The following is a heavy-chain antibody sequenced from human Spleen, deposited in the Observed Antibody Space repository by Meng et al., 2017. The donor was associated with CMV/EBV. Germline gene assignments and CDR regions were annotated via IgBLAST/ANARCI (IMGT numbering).Heavy chain of an antibody. V-gene: IGHV4-4*08. CDR2: IYSTGVT. CDR1: GGSISSYY. Sequence: SETLSLTCTVSGGSISSYYWSWIRQPPGKGLEWIGSIYSTGVTYNNPSLKGRVTISVDTSKNQFSLKLSSVTAADTAVYYCARDQPAIPYYYGMDVWGQGTTVTVSS. D-gene: IGHD2-2*02. J-gene: IGHJ6*02. CDR3: ARDQPAIPYYYGMDV.